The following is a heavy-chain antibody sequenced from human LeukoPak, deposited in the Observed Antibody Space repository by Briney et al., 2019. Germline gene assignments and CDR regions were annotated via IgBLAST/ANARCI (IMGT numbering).Heavy chain of an antibody. D-gene: IGHD4-23*01. CDR1: GFTFSSYA. V-gene: IGHV3-23*01. CDR2: INNSGGRT. J-gene: IGHJ1*01. Sequence: TGGSLRLSCAASGFTFSSYAMSWVRQAPGKGLEWVSLINNSGGRTYYADSVKGRFTISRDNSKNTLYLQMNSLRAEDTAVYYCAKDGDPWTTVVTHLQHWGQGTLVTVSS. CDR3: AKDGDPWTTVVTHLQH.